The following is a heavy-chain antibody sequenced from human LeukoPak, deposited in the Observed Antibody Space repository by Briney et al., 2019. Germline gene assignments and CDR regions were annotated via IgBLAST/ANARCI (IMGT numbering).Heavy chain of an antibody. J-gene: IGHJ6*03. V-gene: IGHV3-20*04. Sequence: GGSLRLSCVASGFTFDNCGMSWVRQAPGKGLEWVSGINWNGGSTGYADSVKGRFTISRDNAKNSLYLQMSSLRAEDTAVYYCARVRDGYKPPKLSSYYYMDVWGKGTTVTISS. CDR1: GFTFDNCG. D-gene: IGHD5-24*01. CDR3: ARVRDGYKPPKLSSYYYMDV. CDR2: INWNGGST.